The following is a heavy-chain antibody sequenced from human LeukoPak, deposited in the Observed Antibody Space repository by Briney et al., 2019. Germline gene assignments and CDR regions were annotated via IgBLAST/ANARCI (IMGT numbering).Heavy chain of an antibody. J-gene: IGHJ4*02. D-gene: IGHD3-3*01. CDR1: GGTFSSYA. CDR2: IIPTFGTA. Sequence: GASVKVSCKASGGTFSSYAISWVRQAPGQGLEWMGGIIPTFGTANYAQKFQGRVTITTDESTSTAYMELSSLRSEDTAVYYCAREPYYDFWSGYGFDYWGQGTLVTVSS. CDR3: AREPYYDFWSGYGFDY. V-gene: IGHV1-69*05.